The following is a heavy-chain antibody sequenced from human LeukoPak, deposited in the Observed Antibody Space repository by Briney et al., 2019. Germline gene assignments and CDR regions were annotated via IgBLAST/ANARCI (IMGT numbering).Heavy chain of an antibody. CDR3: ARQSGYCSGGSCNDAFDI. V-gene: IGHV4-39*01. CDR2: IYYSGST. CDR1: GGSISSSSYY. J-gene: IGHJ3*02. D-gene: IGHD2-15*01. Sequence: PSETLSLTCTASGGSISSSSYYWGWIRQPPGKGLEWIGSIYYSGSTYYNPSLKSRVTISVDTSKNQFSLKLSSVTAADTAVYYCARQSGYCSGGSCNDAFDIWGQGTMVTVSS.